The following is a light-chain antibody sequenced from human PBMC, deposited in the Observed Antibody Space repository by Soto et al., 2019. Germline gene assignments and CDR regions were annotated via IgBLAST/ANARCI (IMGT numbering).Light chain of an antibody. CDR1: QNVLYSSNNKNY. CDR3: QQYYSSPPYT. J-gene: IGKJ2*01. Sequence: DIVMTQSPDSLAVSLGGRATINCKSSQNVLYSSNNKNYLAWYQQKPGQPPKLLLYWASTRQSGVPDRSSGSGSGTDFTLTISSLQAEDVAVYFCQQYYSSPPYTFGQGTKLEIK. CDR2: WAS. V-gene: IGKV4-1*01.